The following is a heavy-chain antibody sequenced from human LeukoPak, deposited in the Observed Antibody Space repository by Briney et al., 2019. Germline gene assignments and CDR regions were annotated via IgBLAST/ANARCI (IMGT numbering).Heavy chain of an antibody. Sequence: AETLSLTCTVSGGSISSSSYYWGWIRQPPGKGLEWIGSIYYSGSTYYNPSLKSRVIISVDTSKNQFSLRLTSVTAADTAVYYCARQTGSGLFILPGGQGTLVTVSS. CDR3: ARQTGSGLFILP. J-gene: IGHJ4*02. D-gene: IGHD3/OR15-3a*01. CDR2: IYYSGST. CDR1: GGSISSSSYY. V-gene: IGHV4-39*01.